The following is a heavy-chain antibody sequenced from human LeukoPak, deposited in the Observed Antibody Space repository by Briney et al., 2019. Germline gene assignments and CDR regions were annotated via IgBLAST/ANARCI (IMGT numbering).Heavy chain of an antibody. V-gene: IGHV3-9*01. CDR3: ARLGAARPFSDY. Sequence: AGGSLRLSCAASGFTFDDYAMHWVRQAPGKGLEWVSGISWNSGSIGYADSVKGRFTISRDNAKNSLYLQMNSLRAEDTAVYYCARLGAARPFSDYWGQGTLVTVSS. J-gene: IGHJ4*02. CDR2: ISWNSGSI. D-gene: IGHD6-6*01. CDR1: GFTFDDYA.